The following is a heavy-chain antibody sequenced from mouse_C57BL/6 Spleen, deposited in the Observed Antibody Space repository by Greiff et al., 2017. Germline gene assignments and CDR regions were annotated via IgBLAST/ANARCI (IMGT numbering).Heavy chain of an antibody. V-gene: IGHV2-3*01. Sequence: VNVVESGPGLVAPSPSLSITCTVSGFSLTSYGVSWVRQPPGKGLEWLGVIWGDGSTNYHSALISRLSISKDNSKSQVFLKLNSLQTDDTATYYCAKNDEGWYFDVWGTGTTVTVSS. CDR1: GFSLTSYG. CDR2: IWGDGST. CDR3: AKNDEGWYFDV. D-gene: IGHD2-12*01. J-gene: IGHJ1*03.